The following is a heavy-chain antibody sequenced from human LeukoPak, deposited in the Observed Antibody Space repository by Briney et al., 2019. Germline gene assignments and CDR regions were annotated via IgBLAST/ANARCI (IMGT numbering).Heavy chain of an antibody. D-gene: IGHD6-6*01. Sequence: GGSLRLSCAASGFTFSSYSMNWVRQAPGKGLEWVSYISSSSSTIYYADSVKGRFTISRDNSKNTLYLQMNSLRAEDTAVYYCAKAYSSSFNCDYWGQGTLVTVSS. CDR3: AKAYSSSFNCDY. CDR2: ISSSSSTI. V-gene: IGHV3-48*01. J-gene: IGHJ4*02. CDR1: GFTFSSYS.